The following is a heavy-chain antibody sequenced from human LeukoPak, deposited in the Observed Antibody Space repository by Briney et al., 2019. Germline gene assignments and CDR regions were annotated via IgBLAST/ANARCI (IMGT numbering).Heavy chain of an antibody. D-gene: IGHD3-10*01. CDR1: GDSISSSSYY. J-gene: IGHJ5*02. CDR3: ANYGSGSYRFDP. Sequence: PSETLSLTCTVSGDSISSSSYYWGWIRQSPGKGLEWIGYIYYSGSTYYNPSLKSRVTISVDTSKNQFSLKPSSVTAADTAVYYCANYGSGSYRFDPWGQGTLVTVSS. V-gene: IGHV4-31*03. CDR2: IYYSGST.